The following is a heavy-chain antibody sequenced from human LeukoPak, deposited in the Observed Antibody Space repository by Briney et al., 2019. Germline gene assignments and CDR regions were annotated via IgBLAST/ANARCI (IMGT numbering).Heavy chain of an antibody. D-gene: IGHD6-19*01. V-gene: IGHV3-48*03. J-gene: IGHJ5*02. CDR1: GFSFSNYE. CDR2: ISSSASTI. CDR3: ARGVFYSSDYSNCFDP. Sequence: GGSLRLSCAASGFSFSNYEMNWVRQAPGKGLEWVSYISSSASTIYYADSVKGRFTIPRDNAKNSLYLQMNSLRAEDTAVYYCARGVFYSSDYSNCFDPWGQGTLVTVSS.